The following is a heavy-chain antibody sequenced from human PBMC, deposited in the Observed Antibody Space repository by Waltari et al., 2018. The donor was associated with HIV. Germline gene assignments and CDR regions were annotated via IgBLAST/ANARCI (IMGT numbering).Heavy chain of an antibody. CDR1: GCSRCCQS. Sequence: EVQLVESGGGLVKTGGSLSLSCAASGCSRCCQSMNWVRQAPGKGLEWVSSISTSSLYIYYADSVKGRFTISRDNAKNSLYLQMNSLRVEDTAVYFCARDPWWTGASDYWGQGTLVTVSS. CDR3: ARDPWWTGASDY. D-gene: IGHD2-8*02. CDR2: ISTSSLYI. V-gene: IGHV3-21*01. J-gene: IGHJ4*02.